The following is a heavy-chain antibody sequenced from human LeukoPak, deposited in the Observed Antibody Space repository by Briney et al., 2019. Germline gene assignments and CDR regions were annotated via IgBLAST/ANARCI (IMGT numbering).Heavy chain of an antibody. CDR2: ISYDGSNK. J-gene: IGHJ4*02. CDR1: GFTFSSYA. D-gene: IGHD5-18*01. CDR3: ARGGYSYGLVDY. V-gene: IGHV3-30-3*01. Sequence: GGSLRLSCAASGFTFSSYAMHWVRQAPGKGLEWVAVISYDGSNKYYADSVKGRFTISRDNSKNTLYLQMNSLRSEDTAVYYCARGGYSYGLVDYWGQGTLVTVSS.